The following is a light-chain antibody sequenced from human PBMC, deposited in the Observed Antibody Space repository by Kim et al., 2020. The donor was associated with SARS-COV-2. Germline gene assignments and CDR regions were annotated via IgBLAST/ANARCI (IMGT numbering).Light chain of an antibody. CDR1: SGFIATNY. J-gene: IGLJ2*01. CDR3: QSYDNNNHVV. V-gene: IGLV6-57*03. CDR2: ENK. Sequence: KVIISCTRSSGFIATNYVQWYQQRPGSAPISVIYENKERAPGVPDRFSGSVDSSSNSASLTISGLMTEDEADYYCQSYDNNNHVVFGGGTQLTVL.